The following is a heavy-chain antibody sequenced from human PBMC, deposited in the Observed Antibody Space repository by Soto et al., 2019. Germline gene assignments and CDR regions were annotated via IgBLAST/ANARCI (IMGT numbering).Heavy chain of an antibody. CDR3: VKDQGRYFDWLLFSPDV. CDR2: ISSNGGST. Sequence: LRLSCSASGFTFSSYAMHWVRQAPGKGLEYVSAISSNGGSTYYADSVKGRFTISRDNSKNTLYLQMSSLRAGDTAVYYCVKDQGRYFDWLLFSPDVWGQGTTVTVSS. J-gene: IGHJ6*02. D-gene: IGHD3-9*01. V-gene: IGHV3-64D*06. CDR1: GFTFSSYA.